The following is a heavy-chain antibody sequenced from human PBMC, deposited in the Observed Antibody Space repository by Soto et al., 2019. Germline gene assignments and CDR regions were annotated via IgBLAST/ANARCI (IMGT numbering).Heavy chain of an antibody. J-gene: IGHJ6*03. D-gene: IGHD2-15*01. Sequence: EVQLVESGGGLVKPGGSPRLSCAASGFTFSSYSLNWVRQAPGKGLEWVSSITSSGASIYYAGSVKGRFTISRDNAKNSLYLQMNSLRAEDTAVYYCARDGSEGSGEIGYYYYMDVWGKGTTATVSS. CDR3: ARDGSEGSGEIGYYYYMDV. CDR1: GFTFSSYS. CDR2: ITSSGASI. V-gene: IGHV3-21*01.